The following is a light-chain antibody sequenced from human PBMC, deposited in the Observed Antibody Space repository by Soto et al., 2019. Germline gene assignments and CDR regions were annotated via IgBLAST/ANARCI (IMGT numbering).Light chain of an antibody. V-gene: IGKV3-20*01. J-gene: IGKJ3*01. CDR3: RHYGSSSPRFT. CDR1: QSVKTSC. CDR2: GAS. Sequence: EIVLTQSPGTLSLSPGERATLACRASQSVKTSCLAWYQQKPGQAPSLLIYGASSRATGIPDRFSGSGSGAAFTLTISRLEPEDFALYYGRHYGSSSPRFTFGAGTTVDIK.